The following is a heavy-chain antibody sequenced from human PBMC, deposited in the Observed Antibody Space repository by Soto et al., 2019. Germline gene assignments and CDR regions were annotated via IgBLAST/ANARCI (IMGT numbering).Heavy chain of an antibody. CDR1: GFTFSSYG. CDR2: IWYDGSNK. J-gene: IGHJ4*02. Sequence: QVQLVESGGGVVQPGRSLRLSCAASGFTFSSYGMHWVRQAPGKGLEWVAVIWYDGSNKYYADSVKGRFTISRDNSKNTRYLQMNSLRAEDTAVYYCARDWEYSSGWLDYWGQGTLVTVSS. V-gene: IGHV3-33*01. CDR3: ARDWEYSSGWLDY. D-gene: IGHD6-19*01.